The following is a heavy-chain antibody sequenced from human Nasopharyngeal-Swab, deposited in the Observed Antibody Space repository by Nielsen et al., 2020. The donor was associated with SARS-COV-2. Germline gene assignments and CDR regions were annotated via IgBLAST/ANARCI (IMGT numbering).Heavy chain of an antibody. J-gene: IGHJ4*02. Sequence: SETLSLTCAVYGGSFSGYYWSWIRQPPGKGLEWIGEINHSGSTNYNPSLKSRVTISVDTSKNQFSLKLSSVTAADTAVYYCAKRRRYCSGGSCYSSIDYWGQGTLVTVSS. CDR3: AKRRRYCSGGSCYSSIDY. CDR2: INHSGST. D-gene: IGHD2-15*01. CDR1: GGSFSGYY. V-gene: IGHV4-34*01.